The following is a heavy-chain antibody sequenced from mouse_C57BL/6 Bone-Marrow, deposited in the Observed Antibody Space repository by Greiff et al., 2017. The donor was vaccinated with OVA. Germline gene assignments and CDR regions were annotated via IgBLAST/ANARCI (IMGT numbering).Heavy chain of an antibody. CDR1: GFTFSSYG. CDR2: ISSGGSYT. D-gene: IGHD1-1*01. J-gene: IGHJ2*01. CDR3: ARHGTTVDY. V-gene: IGHV5-6*01. Sequence: EVKVVESGGDLVKPGGSLKLSCAVSGFTFSSYGMSWVRQTPDKRLEWVATISSGGSYTYYPDSVKGRFTISRDNAKNTLYLQMSSLKSEDTAMYYCARHGTTVDYWGQGTTLTVSS.